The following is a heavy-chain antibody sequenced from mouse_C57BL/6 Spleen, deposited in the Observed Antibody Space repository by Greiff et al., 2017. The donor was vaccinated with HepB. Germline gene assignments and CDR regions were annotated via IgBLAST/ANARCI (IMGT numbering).Heavy chain of an antibody. V-gene: IGHV1-4*01. CDR1: GYTFTSYT. D-gene: IGHD1-1*01. CDR2: INPSSGYT. J-gene: IGHJ4*01. Sequence: VQLQQSGAELARPGASVKMSCKASGYTFTSYTMHWVKQRPGQGLEWIGYINPSSGYTKYNQKFKDKATLTADKSSSTAYMQLSSLTSEDSAVYYSARYTTVVATDYYAMDYCGQGTSVTVSS. CDR3: ARYTTVVATDYYAMDY.